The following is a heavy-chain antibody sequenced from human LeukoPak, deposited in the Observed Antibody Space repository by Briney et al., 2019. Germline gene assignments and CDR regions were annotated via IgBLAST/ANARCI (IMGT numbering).Heavy chain of an antibody. CDR2: INPNSGGI. CDR3: ARADRLHGGPYLIGP. CDR1: GYTFTDYY. V-gene: IGHV1-2*02. Sequence: GASVKVSCKTSGYTFTDYYLHWVRQAPGQGLEWMGWINPNSGGISSAQKFQGRDTMTRDTSITTVYMEVSWLTSDDTAIYYCARADRLHGGPYLIGPWGQGTLVTVSS. D-gene: IGHD3-16*01. J-gene: IGHJ5*02.